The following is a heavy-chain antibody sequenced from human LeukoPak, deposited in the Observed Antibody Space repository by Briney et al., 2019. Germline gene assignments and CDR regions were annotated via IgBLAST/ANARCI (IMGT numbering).Heavy chain of an antibody. Sequence: GGSLRLSCAASGFTFNNFAVNWVRQAPGKGLEWVSSISGSGDSTYYADSVKGRFTISRDNSKNTLYLQMNSLRAEDTAVYYCAKDVTLTDAPRYFDCWGQGTLATVSS. CDR2: ISGSGDST. CDR3: AKDVTLTDAPRYFDC. CDR1: GFTFNNFA. D-gene: IGHD4/OR15-4a*01. V-gene: IGHV3-23*01. J-gene: IGHJ4*02.